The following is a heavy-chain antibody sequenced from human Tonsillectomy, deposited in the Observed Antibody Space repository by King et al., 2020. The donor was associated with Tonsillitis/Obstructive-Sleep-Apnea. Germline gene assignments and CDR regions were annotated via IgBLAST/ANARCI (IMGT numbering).Heavy chain of an antibody. CDR1: GYTFTGYY. CDR2: INPNSGGT. J-gene: IGHJ4*02. V-gene: IGHV1-2*06. CDR3: ARDYDFWSGYYRIDY. D-gene: IGHD3-3*01. Sequence: QLVQSGAEVKKPGASVKVSCKASGYTFTGYYMHWVRQAPGQGLEWMGRINPNSGGTNYAQKFQCRVTMTRDTSISTAYMELSRLRSDDTAVYYCARDYDFWSGYYRIDYWGQGTLVTVSS.